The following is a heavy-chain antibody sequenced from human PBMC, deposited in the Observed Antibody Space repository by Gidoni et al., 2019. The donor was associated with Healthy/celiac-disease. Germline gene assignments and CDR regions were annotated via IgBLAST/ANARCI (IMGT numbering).Heavy chain of an antibody. V-gene: IGHV3-30-3*01. J-gene: IGHJ3*02. D-gene: IGHD2-15*01. CDR3: ARDELPYIVVVVAATGAFDI. Sequence: AASGFTFSSYAMHWVRQAPGKGLEWVAVISYDGSNKYYADSVKGRFTISRDNSKNTLYLQMNSLRAEDTAVYYCARDELPYIVVVVAATGAFDIWGQGTMVTVSS. CDR1: GFTFSSYA. CDR2: ISYDGSNK.